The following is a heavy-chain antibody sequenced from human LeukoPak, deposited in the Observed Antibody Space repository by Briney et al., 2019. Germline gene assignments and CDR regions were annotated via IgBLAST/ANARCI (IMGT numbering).Heavy chain of an antibody. J-gene: IGHJ4*02. V-gene: IGHV3-23*01. CDR3: AKDGAWSRFDD. Sequence: GGSLRLSCAGSGFPFSIYGMNWVRQAPGKGLEWVSGISPGGGPTYYADSVKGRFTISRDDSKNTLYLQMNNLRAEDTAVYYCAKDGAWSRFDDWGQGILVTVSS. CDR2: ISPGGGPT. D-gene: IGHD2-15*01. CDR1: GFPFSIYG.